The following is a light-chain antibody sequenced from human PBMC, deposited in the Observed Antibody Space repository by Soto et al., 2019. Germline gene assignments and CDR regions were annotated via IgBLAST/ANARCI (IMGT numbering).Light chain of an antibody. CDR3: HQYNNWPRT. Sequence: ETVMTQSPATLSVSPWERVTLSCRASQNVTSRLAWYQQKPGQAPRLLIYGASTRATGIPARFSGSGSGTEFTLSIGSQQSEDFAVYYCHQYNNWPRTFGQGTKVDIK. CDR1: QNVTSR. V-gene: IGKV3-15*01. J-gene: IGKJ1*01. CDR2: GAS.